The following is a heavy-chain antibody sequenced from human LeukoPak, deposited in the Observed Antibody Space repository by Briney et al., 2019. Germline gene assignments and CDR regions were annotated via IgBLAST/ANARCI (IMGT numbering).Heavy chain of an antibody. J-gene: IGHJ6*03. CDR3: ARRPDYYYYYMDV. CDR1: GASISSNSDH. Sequence: PSETLSLTCTVSGASISSNSDHWGWIRQPPGKGLEWLGTIYYTGSVYYHSSLKSRLAMSVDTSKNQISLKLSSVTAADTAVYYCARRPDYYYYYMDVWGKGITVIISS. V-gene: IGHV4-39*01. CDR2: IYYTGSV.